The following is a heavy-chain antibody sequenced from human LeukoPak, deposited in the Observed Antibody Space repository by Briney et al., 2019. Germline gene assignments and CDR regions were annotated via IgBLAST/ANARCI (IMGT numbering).Heavy chain of an antibody. J-gene: IGHJ6*02. Sequence: GGSLRLSCAASGFTFDRHTKHWVRQPPGKGPEWVSLIGWDGTNIDYADSVKGRFTISRDNSKNFVYLQMHSLRTEDTALYYCTKDMEWGMDVWGQGTTVTVSS. D-gene: IGHD3-3*01. V-gene: IGHV3-43*01. CDR2: IGWDGTNI. CDR3: TKDMEWGMDV. CDR1: GFTFDRHT.